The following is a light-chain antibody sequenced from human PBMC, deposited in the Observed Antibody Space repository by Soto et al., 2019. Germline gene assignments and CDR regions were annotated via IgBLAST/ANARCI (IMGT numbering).Light chain of an antibody. J-gene: IGLJ1*01. CDR1: SSDVGYYNS. CDR2: EVN. Sequence: QSVLTQPPSASGSPGQSVTISCTGTSSDVGYYNSVCWHQQHPGKAPKLIIYEVNKRATGVPDRFSGSKSGNTASLTVSGLQAEDEADYYCSSYAGSYNFVFGTGTKLTVL. V-gene: IGLV2-8*01. CDR3: SSYAGSYNFV.